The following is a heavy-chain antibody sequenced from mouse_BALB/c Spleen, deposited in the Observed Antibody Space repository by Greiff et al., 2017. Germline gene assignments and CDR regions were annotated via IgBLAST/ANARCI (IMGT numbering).Heavy chain of an antibody. J-gene: IGHJ1*01. CDR1: GFDFSRYW. CDR3: ARRGTGTWYFDV. CDR2: INPDSSTI. V-gene: IGHV4-1*02. D-gene: IGHD3-3*01. Sequence: EVQRVESGGGLVQPGGSLKLSCAASGFDFSRYWMSWVRQAPGKGLEWIGEINPDSSTINYTPSLKDKFIISRDNAKNTLYLQMSKVRSEDTALYYCARRGTGTWYFDVWGAGTTVTVSS.